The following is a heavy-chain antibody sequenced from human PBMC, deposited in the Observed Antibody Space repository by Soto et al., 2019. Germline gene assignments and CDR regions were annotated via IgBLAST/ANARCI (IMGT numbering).Heavy chain of an antibody. CDR3: ARFGSGSYPPDYYFDY. CDR1: GGSFSGYY. V-gene: IGHV4-34*01. D-gene: IGHD3-10*01. CDR2: INHSGST. J-gene: IGHJ4*02. Sequence: PSETLSLTCAVYGGSFSGYYWSWIRQPPGKGLEWIGEINHSGSTNYNPSLKSRVTISVDTSKNQFSLKLSSVTAADTAVYYCARFGSGSYPPDYYFDYWGQGTLVTVSS.